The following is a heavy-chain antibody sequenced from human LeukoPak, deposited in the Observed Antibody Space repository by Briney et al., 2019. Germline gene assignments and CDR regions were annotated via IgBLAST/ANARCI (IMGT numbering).Heavy chain of an antibody. J-gene: IGHJ4*02. Sequence: PGGSLRLSCAASGFTFSGSAMHWVRQASGKGLEWVGRIRSKANSYATAYAASVKGRFTISRDDSKNTAYLQMNSLRAEDTAVYYCAKDFKAQRYFDWLLTYYFDYWGQGTLVTVSS. CDR3: AKDFKAQRYFDWLLTYYFDY. CDR1: GFTFSGSA. V-gene: IGHV3-73*01. D-gene: IGHD3-9*01. CDR2: IRSKANSYAT.